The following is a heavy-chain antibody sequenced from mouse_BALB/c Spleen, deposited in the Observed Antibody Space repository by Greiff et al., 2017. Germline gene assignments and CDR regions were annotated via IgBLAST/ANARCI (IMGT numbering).Heavy chain of an antibody. CDR1: GFNIKDYY. CDR2: IDPENGNT. CDR3: ARALSRYYGHDGAMDY. V-gene: IGHV14-1*02. Sequence: EVQLQESGAELVRPGALVKLSCKASGFNIKDYYMHWVKQRPEQGLEWIGWIDPENGNTIYDPKFQGKASITADTSSNTAYLQLSSLTSEDTAVYYCARALSRYYGHDGAMDYWGQGTSVTVSS. D-gene: IGHD2-2*01. J-gene: IGHJ4*01.